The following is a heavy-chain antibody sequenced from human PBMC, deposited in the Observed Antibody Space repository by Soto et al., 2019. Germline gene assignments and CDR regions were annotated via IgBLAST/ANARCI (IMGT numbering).Heavy chain of an antibody. CDR3: AREELSGYAMDY. CDR1: GGTFSSYT. J-gene: IGHJ4*02. Sequence: QVQLVQSGAEVKKPGSSVKVSCKASGGTFSSYTISWVRQAPGQGLEWMGRIIPILGIANYAQKFQGRVTITADKSTSTAYMELSSLRSEDTAVYYCAREELSGYAMDYWGQGTLVTVSS. CDR2: IIPILGIA. D-gene: IGHD5-12*01. V-gene: IGHV1-69*08.